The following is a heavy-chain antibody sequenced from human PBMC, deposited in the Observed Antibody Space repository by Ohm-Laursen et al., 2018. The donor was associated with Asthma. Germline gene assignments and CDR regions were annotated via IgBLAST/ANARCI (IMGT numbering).Heavy chain of an antibody. Sequence: GSSVKVSCKASGYTFTGYYMHWVRQAPGQGLEWMGRINPNSGGTNYAQKFQGRVTMTRDTSISTAYMELSRLRSDDTAVYYCARGTPVADKIVWFDPWGQGTLVTVSS. CDR1: GYTFTGYY. CDR2: INPNSGGT. D-gene: IGHD6-19*01. CDR3: ARGTPVADKIVWFDP. V-gene: IGHV1-2*06. J-gene: IGHJ5*02.